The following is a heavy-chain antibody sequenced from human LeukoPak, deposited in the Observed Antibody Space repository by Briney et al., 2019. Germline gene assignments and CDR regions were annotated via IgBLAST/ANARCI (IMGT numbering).Heavy chain of an antibody. D-gene: IGHD2-2*01. Sequence: TSETLSLTCTVSGGSISSYYWSWIRQPAGKGLEWIGRIYTSGSTNYNPSLKSRVTTSVDTSKNQFSLDLSSVTAADTAVYYCARQKCTSTSCLTKNAFDIWGQGTMVTVSS. CDR3: ARQKCTSTSCLTKNAFDI. J-gene: IGHJ3*02. V-gene: IGHV4-4*07. CDR2: IYTSGST. CDR1: GGSISSYY.